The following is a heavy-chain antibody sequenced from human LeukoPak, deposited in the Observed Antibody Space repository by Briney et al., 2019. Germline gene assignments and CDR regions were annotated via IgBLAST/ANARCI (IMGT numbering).Heavy chain of an antibody. D-gene: IGHD3-22*01. CDR3: AILYDSSGYSIDY. J-gene: IGHJ4*02. CDR2: ISSSSSTI. CDR1: GFTFSSYS. Sequence: PGGSLRLSCAASGFTFSSYSMNWVHQAPGKGLEWVSYISSSSSTIYYADSVKGRFTISRDNAKNSLYLQMNSLRAEDTAVYYCAILYDSSGYSIDYWGQGTLVTVSS. V-gene: IGHV3-48*01.